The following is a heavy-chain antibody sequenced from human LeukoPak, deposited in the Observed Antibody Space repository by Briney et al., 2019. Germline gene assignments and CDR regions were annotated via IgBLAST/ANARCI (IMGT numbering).Heavy chain of an antibody. J-gene: IGHJ4*02. D-gene: IGHD3-10*01. CDR3: AKDLGSFTYGQEPFDY. V-gene: IGHV3-23*01. CDR2: LTGDGNT. Sequence: QTGGSLRLSCAASGFTFTSYAMSWVRQAPGKGLEWVSVLTGDGNTYYADSVKGRFTNSRDDSKNTLFLQMNSLRAEDTAIYYCAKDLGSFTYGQEPFDYWGQGILVTVSS. CDR1: GFTFTSYA.